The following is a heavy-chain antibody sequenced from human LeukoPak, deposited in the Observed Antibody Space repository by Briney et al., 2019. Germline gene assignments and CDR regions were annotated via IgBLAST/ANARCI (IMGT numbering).Heavy chain of an antibody. CDR1: GGSISSSSYY. D-gene: IGHD5-18*01. J-gene: IGHJ4*02. V-gene: IGHV4-39*02. CDR3: AREGPEDTAMVRDLDY. CDR2: IYYSGST. Sequence: PSETLSLTCTVSGGSISSSSYYWGWIRQPPGKGLEWIGSIYYSGSTYYNPSLKSRVTISVDTSKNQFSLKLSSVTAADTAVYYCAREGPEDTAMVRDLDYWGQGTLVTVSS.